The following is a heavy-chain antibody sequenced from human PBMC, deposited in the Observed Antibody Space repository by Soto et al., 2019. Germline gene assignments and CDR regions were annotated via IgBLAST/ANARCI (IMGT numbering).Heavy chain of an antibody. D-gene: IGHD1-7*01. CDR2: IYSGGST. CDR3: AKGFWNYEDYYGMDV. V-gene: IGHV3-53*01. J-gene: IGHJ6*02. CDR1: GCTVSSNY. Sequence: GGSLRLSCAASGCTVSSNYMSWVRQAPGKGLEWVSVIYSGGSTYYADSVKGRFTISRDNSKNTLYLQMNSLRAEDTAVYYCAKGFWNYEDYYGMDVWGQGTTVTVSS.